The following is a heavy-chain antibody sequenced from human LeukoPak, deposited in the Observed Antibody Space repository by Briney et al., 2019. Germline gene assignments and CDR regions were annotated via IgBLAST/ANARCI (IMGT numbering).Heavy chain of an antibody. D-gene: IGHD1-26*01. CDR3: AKDAGATAVKYYFDY. J-gene: IGHJ4*02. CDR1: GFTFSSYG. V-gene: IGHV3-30*02. Sequence: PGGSLRLSCAASGFTFSSYGMHWVRQAPGKGLEWVAFIRYDGSNKYYADSVKGRFTISRDNSKNTLYLQMNSLRAEDTAVYYCAKDAGATAVKYYFDYWGQGTLVTVSS. CDR2: IRYDGSNK.